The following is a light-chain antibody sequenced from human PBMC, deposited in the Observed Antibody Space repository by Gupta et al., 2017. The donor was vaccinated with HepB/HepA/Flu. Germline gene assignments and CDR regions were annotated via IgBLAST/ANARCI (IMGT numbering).Light chain of an antibody. V-gene: IGKV1-39*01. CDR1: RINSSY. Sequence: DIQMPQPPPSPSAPVADTVTTIRRARRINSSYLTWYQQKPGKAPRLLIYAASSMQSGVPSRFSGSGSGTDFTLTISSLQPEDFAAYYCQQSYSTPRTFGHGTKVDIK. CDR2: AAS. J-gene: IGKJ3*01. CDR3: QQSYSTPRT.